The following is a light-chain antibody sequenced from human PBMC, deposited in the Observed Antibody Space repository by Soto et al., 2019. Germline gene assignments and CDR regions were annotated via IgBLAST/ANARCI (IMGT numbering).Light chain of an antibody. CDR1: SSNIGAGYD. Sequence: QSVLTQPPSVSGAPGQRVTISCTGGSSNIGAGYDVYWYQQLPGTVPKLLTYGDPNRPSGVPDRFSGSKSGTSASLAITGLQADDEADYYCQSYDSSLSGVVFGGGTKLTVL. CDR3: QSYDSSLSGVV. CDR2: GDP. J-gene: IGLJ2*01. V-gene: IGLV1-40*01.